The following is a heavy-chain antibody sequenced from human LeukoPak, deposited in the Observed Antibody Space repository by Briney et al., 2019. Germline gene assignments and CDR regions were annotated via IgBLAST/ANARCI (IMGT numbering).Heavy chain of an antibody. CDR2: INHSGST. Sequence: SETLSLTCAVYGGSFSGYYWSWIRQPPGKGLEWIGEINHSGSTNYNPSLKSRVTISVDTSKNQFSLKLSSVTAADTAVYYCARGPLVGYDFWSGPPAYYYGMDVWGQGTTVTVSS. CDR1: GGSFSGYY. D-gene: IGHD3-3*01. V-gene: IGHV4-34*01. J-gene: IGHJ6*02. CDR3: ARGPLVGYDFWSGPPAYYYGMDV.